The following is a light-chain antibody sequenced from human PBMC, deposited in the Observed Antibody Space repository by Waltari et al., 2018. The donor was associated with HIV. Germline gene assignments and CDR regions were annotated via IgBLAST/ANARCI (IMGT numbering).Light chain of an antibody. V-gene: IGKV3-11*01. J-gene: IGKJ4*01. CDR3: QQRTTWPPGLT. CDR1: ESVSRY. CDR2: DAS. Sequence: IVLTPYPATLSLSEGDGATFTSMPIESVSRYVAWYQQKPGQPPRLLIYDASNRASGVPARFRGSGSGTDFTLTISRLEPEDFAVYYCQQRTTWPPGLTFGGGTKVEI.